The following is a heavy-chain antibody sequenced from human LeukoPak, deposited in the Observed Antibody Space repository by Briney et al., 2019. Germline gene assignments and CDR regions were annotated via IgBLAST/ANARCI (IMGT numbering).Heavy chain of an antibody. D-gene: IGHD6-13*01. J-gene: IGHJ4*02. CDR2: IIPIFSTA. Sequence: SVKVSCKASGGTFSSYAISWVRQAPGQGLEWMGRIIPIFSTANYAQKFQGRVTITTDESTSTAYMELSSLRSEDTAVYYCAQAAAGFNDYWGQGTLVTVSS. CDR1: GGTFSSYA. V-gene: IGHV1-69*05. CDR3: AQAAAGFNDY.